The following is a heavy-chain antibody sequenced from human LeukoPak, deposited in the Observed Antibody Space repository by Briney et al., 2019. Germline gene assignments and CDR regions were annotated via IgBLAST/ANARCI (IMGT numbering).Heavy chain of an antibody. Sequence: SVKVSCKASGGTFSSYTISWVRQAPGQGLEWMGRIIPILGIANYAQKFQGRVTITADKSTSTAYMELSSLRSEDTAVYYCARTGRVCYDSSGYFERAFDYWGQGTLVTVSS. D-gene: IGHD3-22*01. J-gene: IGHJ4*02. CDR2: IIPILGIA. CDR3: ARTGRVCYDSSGYFERAFDY. V-gene: IGHV1-69*02. CDR1: GGTFSSYT.